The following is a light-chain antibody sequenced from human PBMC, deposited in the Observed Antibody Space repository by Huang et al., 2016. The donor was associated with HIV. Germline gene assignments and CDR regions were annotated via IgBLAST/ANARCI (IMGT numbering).Light chain of an antibody. CDR3: QQRSNWPPLT. CDR2: DAS. V-gene: IGKV3-11*01. Sequence: EIVLTQSPATLSLSPGERATLSCRASQSVSKYLAWYQQKPGEAPRLLIYDASNRATGIPARFSGSGSGTDFTLTINSLEPEDSAVYYCQQRSNWPPLTFGGGTKVEIK. J-gene: IGKJ4*01. CDR1: QSVSKY.